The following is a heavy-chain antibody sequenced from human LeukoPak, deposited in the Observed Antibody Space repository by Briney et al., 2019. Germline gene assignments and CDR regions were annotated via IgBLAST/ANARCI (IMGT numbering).Heavy chain of an antibody. V-gene: IGHV4-59*08. Sequence: SETLSLTCTVSGGSFSSYYWGWIRQSPGKGLEWIGYIYYSGSTNYNPSLKSRVTISGDTSKNQFSLKLSSVTAAATAVYYCATRRSSRWNHSWFDPWGQGTLVTVSS. CDR3: ATRRSSRWNHSWFDP. J-gene: IGHJ5*02. CDR1: GGSFSSYY. CDR2: IYYSGST. D-gene: IGHD6-13*01.